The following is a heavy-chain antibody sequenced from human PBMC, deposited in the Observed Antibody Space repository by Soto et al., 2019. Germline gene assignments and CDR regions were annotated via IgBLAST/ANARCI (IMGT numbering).Heavy chain of an antibody. V-gene: IGHV4-4*07. D-gene: IGHD6-13*01. CDR2: IYTSGST. Sequence: SETLSLTCTVSGGSISSYYWSWIRQPAGKGLEWIGRIYTSGSTNYNPSLKNRVTMSVDTSKNQFSLKLSSVTAADTAVYYCARDGYSSSWYWFAPWGQGTLVTVSS. J-gene: IGHJ5*02. CDR1: GGSISSYY. CDR3: ARDGYSSSWYWFAP.